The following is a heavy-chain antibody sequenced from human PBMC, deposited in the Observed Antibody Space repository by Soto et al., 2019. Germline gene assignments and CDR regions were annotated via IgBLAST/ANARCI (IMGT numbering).Heavy chain of an antibody. Sequence: PGGCLRLSCAPYGFTFDAYAMSWVRQAPGKGVEWVSAIIGTGDKTWDADSVKGRFTISRDNSKNTLYLQMNSLRAEDTAVYYCVATRYSSSDFWGRGTLVTVSS. J-gene: IGHJ4*02. V-gene: IGHV3-23*01. D-gene: IGHD6-6*01. CDR1: GFTFDAYA. CDR2: IIGTGDKT. CDR3: VATRYSSSDF.